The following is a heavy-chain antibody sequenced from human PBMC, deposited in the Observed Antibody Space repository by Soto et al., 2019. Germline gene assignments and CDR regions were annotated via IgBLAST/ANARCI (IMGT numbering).Heavy chain of an antibody. Sequence: ASVKVSCTASGYTFTSYYMHWVRQAPGQGLEWMGIINPSGGSTSYAQKFQGRVTMTRDTSTSTVYMELSSLRSEDTAVYYCARDLGDGYNYNYYFDYWGQGTLVTVSS. V-gene: IGHV1-46*01. CDR1: GYTFTSYY. CDR2: INPSGGST. D-gene: IGHD5-12*01. CDR3: ARDLGDGYNYNYYFDY. J-gene: IGHJ4*02.